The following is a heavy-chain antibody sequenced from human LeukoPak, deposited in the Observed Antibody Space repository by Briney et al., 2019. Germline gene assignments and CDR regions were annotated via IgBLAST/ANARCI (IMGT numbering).Heavy chain of an antibody. D-gene: IGHD6-19*01. Sequence: GPGGSLRLSCAASGFKFDDYGMSWVRQVPGKGLEWVSGINWNGGSRGYADSVKGRFTISRDNAKNSVYLQMNSLRSEDTAVYYCAKDYAYIAVAGTLDYWGQGTLVTVSS. CDR3: AKDYAYIAVAGTLDY. CDR1: GFKFDDYG. V-gene: IGHV3-20*04. CDR2: INWNGGSR. J-gene: IGHJ4*02.